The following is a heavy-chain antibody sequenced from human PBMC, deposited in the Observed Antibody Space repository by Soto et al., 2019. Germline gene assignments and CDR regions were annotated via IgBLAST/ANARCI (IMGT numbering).Heavy chain of an antibody. J-gene: IGHJ4*02. CDR3: ARPGGSTYSVRY. CDR2: ISTTGGST. D-gene: IGHD2-8*02. Sequence: DVQLLESGGSLVQPGGSLRLSCAASGFTFNAYSLSWVRQAPGKGLEWVSAISTTGGSTYYADSVKGRFTVSRDNSQNPLSVQMSSLRAEDTAVYLCARPGGSTYSVRYWGQGTLVTVSS. CDR1: GFTFNAYS. V-gene: IGHV3-23*01.